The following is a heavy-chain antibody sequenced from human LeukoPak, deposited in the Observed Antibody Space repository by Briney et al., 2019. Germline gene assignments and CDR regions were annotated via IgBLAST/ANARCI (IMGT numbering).Heavy chain of an antibody. Sequence: ASVKVSCKVSGYTLTELSMHWVRQAPGKGLEWMGGFDPEDGETIYAQKFQGRVTMTEDTSTDTAYMELSSLRSEDTAVYYCASNWNYFYFSGAFDIWGQGTMVTVSS. V-gene: IGHV1-24*01. D-gene: IGHD1-7*01. CDR1: GYTLTELS. CDR3: ASNWNYFYFSGAFDI. J-gene: IGHJ3*02. CDR2: FDPEDGET.